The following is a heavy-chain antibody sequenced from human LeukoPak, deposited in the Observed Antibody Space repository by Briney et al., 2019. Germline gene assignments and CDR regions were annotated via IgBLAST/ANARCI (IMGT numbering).Heavy chain of an antibody. CDR2: IRYDGSNK. CDR3: ANLGQGRPKQWLVHDGDLYYFDC. J-gene: IGHJ4*02. D-gene: IGHD6-19*01. Sequence: PGGSLRLSCAASGFTFSSYGMHWVRQAPGKGLEWVAFIRYDGSNKYYADSVKGRFTISRDNSKNTLYLQMNSLRAEDTAVYYCANLGQGRPKQWLVHDGDLYYFDCWGQGTLVTVSS. V-gene: IGHV3-30*02. CDR1: GFTFSSYG.